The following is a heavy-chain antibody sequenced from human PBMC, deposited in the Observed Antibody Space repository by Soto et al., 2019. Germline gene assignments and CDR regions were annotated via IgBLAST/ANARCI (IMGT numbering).Heavy chain of an antibody. V-gene: IGHV3-23*01. Sequence: EVQLLESGGGLVQPGGSLRLSCAASGFTFSSYAMSWVRQAPGKGLEWVSAISGSGGSTYYADSVKGRFTISRDNSKNTLYLQMNSLRADDTAVYYCARGVVPATIIPHYYYGMDVWGQGTTVTVSS. D-gene: IGHD2-2*01. CDR1: GFTFSSYA. CDR3: ARGVVPATIIPHYYYGMDV. CDR2: ISGSGGST. J-gene: IGHJ6*02.